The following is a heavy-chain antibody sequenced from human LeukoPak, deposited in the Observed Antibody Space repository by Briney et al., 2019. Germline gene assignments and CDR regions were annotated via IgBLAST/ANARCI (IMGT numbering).Heavy chain of an antibody. CDR1: GFTFSSYW. J-gene: IGHJ4*02. Sequence: PGGSLRLSCAASGFTFSSYWMSWVRQAPGKGLEWVAVISYDGSNKHYADSVKGRFTISRDNSKNTLYLQMNSLRVEDTAVYYCVKDSYYSSSYFDYWGQGTLLTVSS. D-gene: IGHD6-13*01. CDR3: VKDSYYSSSYFDY. CDR2: ISYDGSNK. V-gene: IGHV3-30*18.